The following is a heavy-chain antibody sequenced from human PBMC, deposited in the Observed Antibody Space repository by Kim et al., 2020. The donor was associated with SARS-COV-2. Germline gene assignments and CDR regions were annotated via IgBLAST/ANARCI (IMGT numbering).Heavy chain of an antibody. V-gene: IGHV4-4*07. D-gene: IGHD1-26*01. Sequence: PSVKSRVTMSVDTSKNQFSLKLSSVTAADTAVYYCARENLPSGLDYWGQGTLVTVSS. CDR3: ARENLPSGLDY. J-gene: IGHJ4*02.